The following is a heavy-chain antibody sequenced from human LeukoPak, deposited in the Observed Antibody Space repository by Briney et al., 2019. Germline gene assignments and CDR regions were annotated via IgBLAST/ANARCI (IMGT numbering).Heavy chain of an antibody. J-gene: IGHJ6*03. Sequence: GGSLRLSCAASGFTFSSYSMNWVRQAPGKGLEWVSSISSSSSYIYYADSVKGRFTISRDNAKNSLYLQMNSLRAEDTAVYYCARDLYYYDSSAHGGDYYYMDVWGKRTTVTVSS. D-gene: IGHD3-22*01. CDR3: ARDLYYYDSSAHGGDYYYMDV. CDR1: GFTFSSYS. V-gene: IGHV3-21*01. CDR2: ISSSSSYI.